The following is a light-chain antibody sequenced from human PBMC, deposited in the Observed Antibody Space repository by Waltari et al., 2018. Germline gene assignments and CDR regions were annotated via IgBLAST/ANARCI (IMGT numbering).Light chain of an antibody. Sequence: QAVVTQEPSLTVSPGGTVTLTCGSSTGAVTSDHYPYWFQQKPGQAPRTLIYDTNNRYSRTPARFSGSLLGGQAALTRSGAQPEDEADYSCLLYYNGAWVFGGGTKLTVL. J-gene: IGLJ3*02. CDR2: DTN. V-gene: IGLV7-46*01. CDR1: TGAVTSDHY. CDR3: LLYYNGAWV.